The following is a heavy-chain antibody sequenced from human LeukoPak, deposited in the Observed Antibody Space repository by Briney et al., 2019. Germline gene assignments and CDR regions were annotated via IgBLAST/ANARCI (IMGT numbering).Heavy chain of an antibody. CDR2: ISSSGSTR. CDR1: DLTLSIYE. Sequence: GGSLGSSCAPSDLTLSIYERNWVGRPQGKGLEWVSYISSSGSTRYYEDSVKGRFTISRDNAKNSLYLQMNSLRAEDTAVYYCARGRDYFDYWGQGTLVTVSS. V-gene: IGHV3-48*03. CDR3: ARGRDYFDY. J-gene: IGHJ4*02.